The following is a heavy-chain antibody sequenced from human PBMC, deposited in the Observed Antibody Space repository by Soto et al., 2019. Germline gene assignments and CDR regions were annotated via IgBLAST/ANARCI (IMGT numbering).Heavy chain of an antibody. Sequence: VQLVESGGALVTPGGSLRLSCVVSGLTFSNAWMNWVRQAPGKGLEWVAHIKSKVDGETRDYAVSVKGRFTVSRDDSKNTLFLDMISLTTEDTGVYYCTTDPQWGLWGPGTMVTVSS. J-gene: IGHJ3*01. CDR1: GLTFSNAW. CDR3: TTDPQWGL. D-gene: IGHD1-26*01. CDR2: IKSKVDGETR. V-gene: IGHV3-15*07.